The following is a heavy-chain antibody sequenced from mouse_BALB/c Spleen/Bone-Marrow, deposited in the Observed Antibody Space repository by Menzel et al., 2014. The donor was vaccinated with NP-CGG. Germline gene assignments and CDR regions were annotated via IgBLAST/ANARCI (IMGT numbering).Heavy chain of an antibody. V-gene: IGHV14-3*02. Sequence: EVQLQQSEAELVKPGASVKLSCTASGFNIKDTYMHWVKQRPEQGLEWIGRIDPANGNTKYDPKFQGKATITADTSSNTAYLQLSSLTSEDTAVYYCANYRYGWYFDVWGAGTTVTVSS. D-gene: IGHD2-14*01. J-gene: IGHJ1*01. CDR3: ANYRYGWYFDV. CDR1: GFNIKDTY. CDR2: IDPANGNT.